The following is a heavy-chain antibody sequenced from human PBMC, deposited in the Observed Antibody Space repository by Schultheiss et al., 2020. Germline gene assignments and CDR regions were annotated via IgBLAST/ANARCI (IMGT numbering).Heavy chain of an antibody. CDR1: GDTFSSHY. J-gene: IGHJ4*02. V-gene: IGHV1-46*01. CDR2: INPSDGST. Sequence: ASVKVSCKASGDTFSSHYMHWVRQAPGQGLEWMGRINPSDGSTTYAQKFQGRITMTRDTSTSTVYMELSSLISEDTAVFYCARDGGGLNLRDSPPTGLGYWGQGTLVTVSA. D-gene: IGHD3-16*01. CDR3: ARDGGGLNLRDSPPTGLGY.